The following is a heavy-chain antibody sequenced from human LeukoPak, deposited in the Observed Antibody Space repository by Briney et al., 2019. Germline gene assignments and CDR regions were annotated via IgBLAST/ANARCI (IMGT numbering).Heavy chain of an antibody. CDR1: GFTFRNYW. Sequence: GGSLRLSCAASGFTFRNYWMSWVRQAPGKGLEWVSVIYSGGSTYYADSVKGRFTISRDNSKNTLYLQMNSLRAEDTAVYYCARGVGAKVYWGQGTLVTVSS. J-gene: IGHJ4*02. V-gene: IGHV3-53*01. D-gene: IGHD1-26*01. CDR2: IYSGGST. CDR3: ARGVGAKVY.